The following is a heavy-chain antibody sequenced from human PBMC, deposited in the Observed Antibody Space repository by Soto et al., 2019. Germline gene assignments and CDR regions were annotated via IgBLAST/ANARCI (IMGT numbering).Heavy chain of an antibody. CDR3: ARDVGPVTIFGEALSGYFDF. Sequence: GGSLRLSCAVSGFSFGNYGMSWVRQAPGKGLEWLASIKEDGSERYYLDSVTGRFTISRDNAKDALSLQMNSLRGEDTAFYYCARDVGPVTIFGEALSGYFDFWGQGALVTVSS. D-gene: IGHD3-3*01. CDR2: IKEDGSER. J-gene: IGHJ4*02. CDR1: GFSFGNYG. V-gene: IGHV3-7*03.